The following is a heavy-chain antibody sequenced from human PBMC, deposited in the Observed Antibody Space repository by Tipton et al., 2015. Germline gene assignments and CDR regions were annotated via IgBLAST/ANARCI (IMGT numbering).Heavy chain of an antibody. Sequence: PGLVKPSETLSLTCTVSGGSFSDYYWSWIRQSPGEGLEWIGYIYYSGSTNYNPSLRSRVAMSMDTSKNQFSLKLSSVIAADTAVYYCARASIIQGYYHDSSRYYPFNSWGQGTLVTVSS. CDR1: GGSFSDYY. CDR2: IYYSGST. J-gene: IGHJ1*01. D-gene: IGHD3-22*01. CDR3: ARASIIQGYYHDSSRYYPFNS. V-gene: IGHV4-59*01.